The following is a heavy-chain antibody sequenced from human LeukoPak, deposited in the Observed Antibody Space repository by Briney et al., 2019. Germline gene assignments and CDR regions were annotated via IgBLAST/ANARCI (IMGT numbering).Heavy chain of an antibody. J-gene: IGHJ6*04. Sequence: GGSLRLSCAASGFTFSSYAMSWVRQAPGKGLEWVAVISYDGSNKYYADSVKGRFTISRDNSKNTLYMQANSLKSEDTAVYYCARIHSGYEPPKEYYGMDVWGKGTTVTVSS. D-gene: IGHD5-12*01. CDR1: GFTFSSYA. CDR2: ISYDGSNK. V-gene: IGHV3-30*04. CDR3: ARIHSGYEPPKEYYGMDV.